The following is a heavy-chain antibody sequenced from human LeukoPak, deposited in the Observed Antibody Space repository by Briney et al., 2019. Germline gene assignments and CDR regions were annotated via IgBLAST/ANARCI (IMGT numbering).Heavy chain of an antibody. J-gene: IGHJ4*02. D-gene: IGHD1-26*01. CDR1: GFTFSDYY. CDR2: ISSSSSYT. CDR3: ARIKERELLGLGSFDY. Sequence: GGSLRLSCAASGFTFSDYYMSWIRQAPGKGLEWVSYISSSSSYTNYADSVKGRFTISRDNAKNSLYLQMNSLRAEDTAVYYCARIKERELLGLGSFDYWGQGTLVTVSS. V-gene: IGHV3-11*03.